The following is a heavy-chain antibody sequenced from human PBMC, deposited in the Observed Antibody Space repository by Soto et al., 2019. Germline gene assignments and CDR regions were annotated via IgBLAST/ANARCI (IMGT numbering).Heavy chain of an antibody. Sequence: GGSLRLSCAASAFTFHIYGLKWVRQAPGKGLEWVASMSSHGRLIYYAASVQGRFTISRDDAKNTVYLQMNNLRVDDTAVNYCARYSPDWVVGQWGQGTRV. CDR3: ARYSPDWVVGQ. J-gene: IGHJ4*02. D-gene: IGHD3-16*02. CDR1: AFTFHIYG. CDR2: MSSHGRLI. V-gene: IGHV3-21*01.